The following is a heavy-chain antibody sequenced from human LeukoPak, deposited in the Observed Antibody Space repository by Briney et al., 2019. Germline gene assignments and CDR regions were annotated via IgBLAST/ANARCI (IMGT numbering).Heavy chain of an antibody. CDR1: GFSFSTYA. CDR3: ARCQIAAAGTGAFDV. V-gene: IGHV3-23*01. CDR2: FSATDGSA. J-gene: IGHJ3*01. Sequence: PGGSLRLSCAASGFSFSTYAMTWVRQAPGKGLEWVSAFSATDGSAQYADSMKGRFTISGDSTTNTLFLQINSLRAEDTAVYYCARCQIAAAGTGAFDVWGQGTMVIVSS. D-gene: IGHD6-13*01.